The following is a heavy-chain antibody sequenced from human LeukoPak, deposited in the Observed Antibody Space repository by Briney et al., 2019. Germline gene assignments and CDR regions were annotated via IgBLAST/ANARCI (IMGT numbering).Heavy chain of an antibody. CDR1: GYTFTSYG. CDR2: ISAYNGNT. Sequence: ASVKVSCKASGYTFTSYGISWVRQAPGQGLEWMGWISAYNGNTNYAQKLQGRVTMTTDTSTSTAYMELRGLRSDDTAVYYCARDYYDSSGYYYGSEFFDYWGQGTLVTVSS. CDR3: ARDYYDSSGYYYGSEFFDY. V-gene: IGHV1-18*01. J-gene: IGHJ4*02. D-gene: IGHD3-22*01.